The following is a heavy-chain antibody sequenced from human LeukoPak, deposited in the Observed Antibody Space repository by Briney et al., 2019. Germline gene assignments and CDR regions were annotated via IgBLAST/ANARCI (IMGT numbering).Heavy chain of an antibody. CDR2: IHSSGTTNYNPSGST. Sequence: PSETLSLTCTVSGGSISNYFWSWIRQPPGKGLEWIGDIHSSGTTNYNPSGSTNSNPSLKSRVTISVDTSKNQFSLKVSSVTAADTAVYYCAREVRSYWYSDLWGRGTLVTVSS. CDR1: GGSISNYF. V-gene: IGHV4-59*01. J-gene: IGHJ2*01. D-gene: IGHD2-15*01. CDR3: AREVRSYWYSDL.